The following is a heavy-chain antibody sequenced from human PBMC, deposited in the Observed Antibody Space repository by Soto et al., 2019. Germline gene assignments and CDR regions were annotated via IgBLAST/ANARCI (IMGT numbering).Heavy chain of an antibody. J-gene: IGHJ4*02. D-gene: IGHD6-19*01. CDR3: ASAIAGAGQGVKDY. V-gene: IGHV3-21*01. CDR1: GFTFSTYA. CDR2: ISSSSSYI. Sequence: PGGSLRLSCAASGFTFSTYAMSWVRQAPGKGLEWVSSISSSSSYIYYADSVKGRFTISRDNAKNSLYLQMNSLRAEDTAVYYCASAIAGAGQGVKDYGGQGTLVTVS.